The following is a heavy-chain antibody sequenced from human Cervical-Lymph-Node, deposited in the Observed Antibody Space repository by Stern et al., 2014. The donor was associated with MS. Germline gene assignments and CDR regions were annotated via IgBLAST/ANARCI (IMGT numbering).Heavy chain of an antibody. V-gene: IGHV1-69*01. Sequence: VQLVESGAEVKKPGSSVKVSCKASGGTFSSYAISWVRQAPGQGLEWMGGIIPIFGTANYAQKFQGRVTITADESTSTAYMELSSLRSEDTAVYYCASDIVVVPAAMLGDYYYGMDVWGQGTTVTVSS. J-gene: IGHJ6*02. CDR1: GGTFSSYA. D-gene: IGHD2-2*01. CDR2: IIPIFGTA. CDR3: ASDIVVVPAAMLGDYYYGMDV.